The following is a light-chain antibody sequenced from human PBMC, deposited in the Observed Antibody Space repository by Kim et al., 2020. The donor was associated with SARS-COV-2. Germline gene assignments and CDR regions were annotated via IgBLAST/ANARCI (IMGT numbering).Light chain of an antibody. CDR2: QDS. CDR1: KLGDKY. V-gene: IGLV3-1*01. CDR3: QAWDSSTAV. J-gene: IGLJ2*01. Sequence: VPQGQTASITCSGDKLGDKYACWYQQKPGQSPVLVIYQDSKRPSGIPERFSGSNSGNTATLTISGTQAMDEADYYCQAWDSSTAVFGGGTKLTVL.